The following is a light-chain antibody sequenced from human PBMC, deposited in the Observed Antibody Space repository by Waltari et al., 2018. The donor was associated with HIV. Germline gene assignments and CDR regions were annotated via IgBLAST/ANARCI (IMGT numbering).Light chain of an antibody. CDR1: PSLLYRSTNKDY. V-gene: IGKV4-1*01. CDR2: WAS. J-gene: IGKJ1*01. CDR3: QQYYSTPWT. Sequence: DIVMTQSPDSLAVSLGERATINCKSTPSLLYRSTNKDYLAWYQQQPGQSPKLLIYWASIRESGVPDRFSGSGSGTDFTLTISNLQAEDVAVYYCQQYYSTPWTFGQGTKVEI.